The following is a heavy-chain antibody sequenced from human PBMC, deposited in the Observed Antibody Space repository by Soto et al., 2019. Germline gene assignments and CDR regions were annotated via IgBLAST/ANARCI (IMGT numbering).Heavy chain of an antibody. D-gene: IGHD2-21*01. Sequence: EVQLVESGGALVQPGGSLRLSCAASGFTFSTYWMHWVRQGPGKGLVWVSRISGDGTRTNYADSVGGRFTVSRDNYKNTLYLQINSLTAEDTAVYYCARGTLTSIDMVDYWGQGTLVTVSS. J-gene: IGHJ4*02. V-gene: IGHV3-74*01. CDR3: ARGTLTSIDMVDY. CDR2: ISGDGTRT. CDR1: GFTFSTYW.